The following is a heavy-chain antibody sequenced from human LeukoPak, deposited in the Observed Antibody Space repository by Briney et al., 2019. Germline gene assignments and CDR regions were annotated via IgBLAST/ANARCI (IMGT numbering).Heavy chain of an antibody. J-gene: IGHJ4*02. CDR1: GFTFRTYM. CDR2: ISSSGSYI. Sequence: GGSLRLSCAASGFTFRTYMMNWVRQAPGKGLEWVSSISSSGSYIYYADSVKGRFTISRDNAKNSLYLQMNSLRAEDTAMYYCARGDATPGHYWGQGTLVTVSS. V-gene: IGHV3-21*01. CDR3: ARGDATPGHY. D-gene: IGHD7-27*01.